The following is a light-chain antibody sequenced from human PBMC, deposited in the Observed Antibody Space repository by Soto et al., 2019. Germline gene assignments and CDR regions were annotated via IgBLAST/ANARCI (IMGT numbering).Light chain of an antibody. V-gene: IGKV3-20*01. Sequence: EIMLKQSPGTLSLTPGERATLSVRASQSVSNNYLAWYQQKPGQAPRLLIYDASNRATGIPARFSGSGSGTDFTLTISRLEPEDFAVYYCQQYGSSPFTFGPGTKVDIK. CDR3: QQYGSSPFT. CDR1: QSVSNNY. CDR2: DAS. J-gene: IGKJ3*01.